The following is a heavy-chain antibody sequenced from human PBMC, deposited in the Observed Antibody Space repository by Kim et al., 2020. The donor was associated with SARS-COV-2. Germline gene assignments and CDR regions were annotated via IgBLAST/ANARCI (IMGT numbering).Heavy chain of an antibody. D-gene: IGHD2-15*01. Sequence: GGSLRLSCVASGFTFSSYSMNWVRQAPGKGLQWVSSISSKSRSTYYADPLKGRFTISRDNAKNSLFLRMSTLRPEDTAVYYCARGLSPLSGSRLDFWGQGALAT. CDR1: GFTFSSYS. CDR3: ARGLSPLSGSRLDF. CDR2: ISSKSRST. J-gene: IGHJ4*02. V-gene: IGHV3-21*01.